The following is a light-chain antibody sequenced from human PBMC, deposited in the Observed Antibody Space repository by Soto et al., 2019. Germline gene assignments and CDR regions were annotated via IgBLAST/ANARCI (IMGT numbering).Light chain of an antibody. J-gene: IGKJ4*01. CDR1: QSVSSSY. V-gene: IGKV3-20*01. CDR3: QQYGSSPA. Sequence: EIVLTQSPGTLSLSPGERANLSCRASQSVSSSYLAWYQQKPGQAPRLLIYGASNRATGIPDRFSGSGSGTDFTLTISRLEPEDFAVYYCQQYGSSPAFGGGTKVEIK. CDR2: GAS.